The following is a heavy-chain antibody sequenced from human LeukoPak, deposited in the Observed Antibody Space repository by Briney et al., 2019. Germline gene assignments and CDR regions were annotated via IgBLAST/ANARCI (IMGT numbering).Heavy chain of an antibody. CDR1: GFTFSSHA. CDR2: IQYDGSTK. Sequence: QPGRSLRLSCAASGFTFSSHAMPWVRQAPGKGLDWVAVIQYDGSTKYYADSVKGRFTISRDNSRNTLDLQMDSLRAEDTAIYYCARDISGSYTVDYWGQGVLVTVSS. D-gene: IGHD1-26*01. CDR3: ARDISGSYTVDY. J-gene: IGHJ4*02. V-gene: IGHV3-30-3*01.